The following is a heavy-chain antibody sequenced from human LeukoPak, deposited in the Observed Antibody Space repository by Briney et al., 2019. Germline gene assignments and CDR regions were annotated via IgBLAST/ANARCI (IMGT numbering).Heavy chain of an antibody. CDR3: VRDGGVSGYDLLDY. V-gene: IGHV3-7*01. CDR1: GSNITYNY. D-gene: IGHD5-12*01. CDR2: INQDGSKE. J-gene: IGHJ4*02. Sequence: GGSLRLSCAASGSNITYNYMTWVRQAPGKGLEWVAHINQDGSKEHYMDSVKARFTISRDNAKNSLSLQMNSLRAEDTAVYYCVRDGGVSGYDLLDYWGQGTLVTVSS.